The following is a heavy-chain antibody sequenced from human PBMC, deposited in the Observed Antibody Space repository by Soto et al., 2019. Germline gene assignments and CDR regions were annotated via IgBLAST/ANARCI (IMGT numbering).Heavy chain of an antibody. CDR3: ARSKPNVGGMDV. J-gene: IGHJ6*02. CDR1: GFTFSSYS. Sequence: GGSMRLSCAASGFTFSSYSMNWVSQAPGKGLEWVSYISSSSSTIYYADSVKGRFTISRDNAKNSLYLQMNSLRDEDTAVYYCARSKPNVGGMDVWGQGTTVTVSS. D-gene: IGHD1-26*01. CDR2: ISSSSSTI. V-gene: IGHV3-48*02.